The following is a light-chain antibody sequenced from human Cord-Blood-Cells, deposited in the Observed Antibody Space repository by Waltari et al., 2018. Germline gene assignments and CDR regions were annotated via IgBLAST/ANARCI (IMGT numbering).Light chain of an antibody. V-gene: IGKV4-1*01. CDR1: QSVLYRSNNKNY. CDR2: WAS. CDR3: QQYYSTPWT. J-gene: IGKJ1*01. Sequence: DIGMTQSPDSLAVSLGERATINCKSSQSVLYRSNNKNYLAWYQQKQGQPPKLLIYWASTRESGVPDRFSGSGSGTDFTLTISSLQAEDVAVYYCQQYYSTPWTFGQGTKVEIK.